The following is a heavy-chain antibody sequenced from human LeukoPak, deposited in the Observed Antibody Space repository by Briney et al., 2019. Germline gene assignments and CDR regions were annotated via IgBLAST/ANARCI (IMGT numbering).Heavy chain of an antibody. V-gene: IGHV3-21*01. D-gene: IGHD3-9*01. CDR3: ARGHYDVLAASYKWTPDY. Sequence: GGSLRLSCAASGFTFNTFNMNWVRQAPGKGLEWDSSITSGGDYIYYADSVKGRFTTSRDNAKNSLSLQLNRVRFEDTAVYYCARGHYDVLAASYKWTPDYWGQGTLVTVSS. CDR1: GFTFNTFN. J-gene: IGHJ4*02. CDR2: ITSGGDYI.